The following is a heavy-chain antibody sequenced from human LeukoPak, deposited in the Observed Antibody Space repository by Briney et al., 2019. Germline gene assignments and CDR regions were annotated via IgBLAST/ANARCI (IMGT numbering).Heavy chain of an antibody. CDR1: GGSISSYY. J-gene: IGHJ3*01. V-gene: IGHV4-59*08. Sequence: SETLSLTCTVSGGSISSYYWSWIRQPPGKGLEWIGYIYYSGSTNCNPSLKSRVTISVDTSKNQFSLKLSPVTAADTAVYYCARHHDYYSGNLRRAFDAWGQGTMVTVSS. CDR3: ARHHDYYSGNLRRAFDA. D-gene: IGHD2-15*01. CDR2: IYYSGST.